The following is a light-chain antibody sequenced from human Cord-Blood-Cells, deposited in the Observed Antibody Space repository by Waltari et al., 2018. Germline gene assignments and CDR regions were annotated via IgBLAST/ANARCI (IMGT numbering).Light chain of an antibody. CDR2: EDN. V-gene: IGLV6-57*01. J-gene: IGLJ2*01. Sequence: NFMLTQPHSVSESPGKTVTISCTRSSGSIASNYVQWYQQRPGSSPTTVIYEDNQRPSWVPDRFSGSIGSSSNSASLTISGLKTEDEADDYCQSYDSSNSYVVFGGGTKLTVL. CDR3: QSYDSSNSYVV. CDR1: SGSIASNY.